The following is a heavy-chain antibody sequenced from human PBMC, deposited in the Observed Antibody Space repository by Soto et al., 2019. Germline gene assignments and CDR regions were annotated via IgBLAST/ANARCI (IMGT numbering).Heavy chain of an antibody. J-gene: IGHJ4*02. CDR3: ARHRGPTPVY. CDR1: GGSISGYY. CDR2: LFYGGTT. D-gene: IGHD3-10*01. V-gene: IGHV4-39*01. Sequence: PSETLSLTCTVSGGSISGYYWTWIRQTPGKGLEWVGSLFYGGTTDYNPSLKSRLTMSLDTSKNHFSLKLRSVTAADTAVYYCARHRGPTPVYWGQGTLVTVSS.